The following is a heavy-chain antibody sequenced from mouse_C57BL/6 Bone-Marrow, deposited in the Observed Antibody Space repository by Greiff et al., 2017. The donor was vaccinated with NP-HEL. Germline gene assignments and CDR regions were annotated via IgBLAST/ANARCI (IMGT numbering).Heavy chain of an antibody. V-gene: IGHV1-55*01. CDR3: ARPYYYGSSSDY. CDR1: GYTFTSYW. CDR2: IYPGSGST. J-gene: IGHJ2*01. D-gene: IGHD1-1*01. Sequence: QVQLQQPGAELVKPGASVKMSCKASGYTFTSYWITWVKQRPGQGLEWIGDIYPGSGSTNYNEKFKSKATLTVDTSSSTAYMQLRSLTSEDSAVYYCARPYYYGSSSDYWGQGTTLTVSS.